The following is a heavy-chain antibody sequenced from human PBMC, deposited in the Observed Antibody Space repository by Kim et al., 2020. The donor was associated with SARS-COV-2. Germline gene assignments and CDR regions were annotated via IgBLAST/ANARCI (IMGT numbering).Heavy chain of an antibody. CDR2: IWYDGSNK. D-gene: IGHD3-22*01. V-gene: IGHV3-33*01. J-gene: IGHJ4*02. CDR3: ARDNKKEEAYYYDSSGLFDY. CDR1: GFTFSSYG. Sequence: GGSLRLSCAASGFTFSSYGMHWVRQAPGKGLEWVAVIWYDGSNKYYADSVKGRFTISRDNSKNTLYLQMNSLRAEDTAVYYCARDNKKEEAYYYDSSGLFDYWGQGTLVTVSS.